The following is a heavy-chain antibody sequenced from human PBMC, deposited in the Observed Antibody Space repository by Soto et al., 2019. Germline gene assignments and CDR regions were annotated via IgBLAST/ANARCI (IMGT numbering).Heavy chain of an antibody. J-gene: IGHJ4*02. Sequence: ASVKVSCKASGYTFTSYGISWVRQAPXQGLEWMGWISAYNGNTNYAQKLQGRVTMTTDTSTSTAYMELNSLKTEDTAVYYCTRRYCSGGGCYSDFDYWGQGTLVTVSS. V-gene: IGHV1-18*01. CDR1: GYTFTSYG. CDR3: TRRYCSGGGCYSDFDY. CDR2: ISAYNGNT. D-gene: IGHD2-15*01.